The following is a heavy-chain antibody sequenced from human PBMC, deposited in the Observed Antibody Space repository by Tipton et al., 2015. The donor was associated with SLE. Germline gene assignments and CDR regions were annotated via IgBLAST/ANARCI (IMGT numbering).Heavy chain of an antibody. CDR2: ISYSGST. V-gene: IGHV4-59*11. CDR1: GDTISDHY. J-gene: IGHJ5*02. Sequence: TLSLTCSVSGDTISDHYWSWIRQPPGKGLEWIGYISYSGSTNYSPSLKSRVTISADTSKNQFSLKLDSVTAADTAVYYCARGGDYVYNWFDPWGQGTLVTVSS. D-gene: IGHD4-17*01. CDR3: ARGGDYVYNWFDP.